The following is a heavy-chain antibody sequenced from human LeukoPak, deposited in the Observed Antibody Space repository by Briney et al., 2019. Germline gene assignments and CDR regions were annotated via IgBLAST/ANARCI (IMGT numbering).Heavy chain of an antibody. J-gene: IGHJ2*01. CDR2: IYYSGST. CDR1: GGSISSSSYY. D-gene: IGHD3-10*01. V-gene: IGHV4-39*07. CDR3: ARDFRSGSYFDL. Sequence: SETLSLTCTVSGGSISSSSYYWGWIRQPPGKGLGWIGSIYYSGSTYYNPSLKSRVTISVDTSKNQFSLKLSSVTAADTAVYYCARDFRSGSYFDLWGRGTLVTVSS.